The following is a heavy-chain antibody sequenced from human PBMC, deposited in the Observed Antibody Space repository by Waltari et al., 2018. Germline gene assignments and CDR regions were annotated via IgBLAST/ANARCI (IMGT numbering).Heavy chain of an antibody. V-gene: IGHV3-30*01. Sequence: QVQLVESGGGVVQPGRSLRLSCAASGFTFSSYAMHWVRQAPGKGLEWVAVISYDGSNKYYADSVKGRFTISRDNSKNTLYLQMNSLRAEDTAVYYCARDLSDFWSGYYAGPGHVRYYYGMDVWGQGTTVTVSS. CDR2: ISYDGSNK. J-gene: IGHJ6*02. CDR1: GFTFSSYA. D-gene: IGHD3-3*01. CDR3: ARDLSDFWSGYYAGPGHVRYYYGMDV.